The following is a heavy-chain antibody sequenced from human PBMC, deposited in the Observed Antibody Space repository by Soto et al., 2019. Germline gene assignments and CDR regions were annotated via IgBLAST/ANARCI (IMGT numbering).Heavy chain of an antibody. CDR1: GFTFTGSA. J-gene: IGHJ6*02. CDR3: AAGVGSSWEYYYYGMDV. D-gene: IGHD6-13*01. CDR2: IVVGSGNT. V-gene: IGHV1-58*01. Sequence: SVKVSCKASGFTFTGSAVQWVRQARGQRLEWIGWIVVGSGNTNYAQKFQERVTITRDMSTSTAYMELSSLRSEDTAVYYCAAGVGSSWEYYYYGMDVWGQGTTVTVSS.